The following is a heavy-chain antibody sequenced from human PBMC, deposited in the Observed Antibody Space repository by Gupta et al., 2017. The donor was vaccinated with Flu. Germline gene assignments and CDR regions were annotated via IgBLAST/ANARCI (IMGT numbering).Heavy chain of an antibody. J-gene: IGHJ6*02. CDR2: IYYSGST. CDR3: ARESKVRGVFLDYYYGMDV. CDR1: GGSISSYY. D-gene: IGHD2-8*02. Sequence: QVQLQESGPGLVKPSETLSLTCTVSGGSISSYYWSWIRQPPGKGLEWIGYIYYSGSTNYNPPLKSRVTISVDTSKNQFSLKLSSVTAADTAVYYCARESKVRGVFLDYYYGMDVWGQGTTVTVSS. V-gene: IGHV4-59*01.